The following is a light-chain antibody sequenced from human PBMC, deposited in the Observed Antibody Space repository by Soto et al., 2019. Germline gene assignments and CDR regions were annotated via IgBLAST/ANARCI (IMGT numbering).Light chain of an antibody. CDR1: QSVSSNY. Sequence: EIVLTQSPGTLSLSPGERATLSCRASQSVSSNYLAWYRRKPGQAPSLLIYGASTRATGIPGRFSGSGSGTDFTVTITRLEPEDFAVYYCQQYCSSPPTFGRGTEVEFK. J-gene: IGKJ1*01. CDR3: QQYCSSPPT. CDR2: GAS. V-gene: IGKV3-20*01.